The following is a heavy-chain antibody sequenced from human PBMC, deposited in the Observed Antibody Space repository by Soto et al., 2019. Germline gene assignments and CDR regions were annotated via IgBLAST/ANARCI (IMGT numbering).Heavy chain of an antibody. CDR3: ARHQGADNYYYYYMDV. D-gene: IGHD3-22*01. Sequence: SETLSLTCTVSGGSISSSSYYWGWIRQPPGKGLEWIGSIYYSGSTYYNPSLKSRVTISVDTSKNQFSLKLSSVTAADTAVYYCARHQGADNYYYYYMDVWGKGTTVTVSS. CDR2: IYYSGST. V-gene: IGHV4-39*01. CDR1: GGSISSSSYY. J-gene: IGHJ6*03.